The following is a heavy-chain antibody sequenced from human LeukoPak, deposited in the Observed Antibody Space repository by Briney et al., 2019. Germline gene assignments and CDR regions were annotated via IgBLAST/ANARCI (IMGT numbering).Heavy chain of an antibody. CDR2: ISGSGGST. Sequence: GGSLRLSWAASRFTFSSYGMSWVRQAPGKGLDWVSAISGSGGSTYYADSVKGRFTISRDNSKNSLYLQMNSLRAEDTAVYYCAREQGMATIDYWGQGTLVTVSS. CDR3: AREQGMATIDY. J-gene: IGHJ4*02. D-gene: IGHD5-24*01. V-gene: IGHV3-23*01. CDR1: RFTFSSYG.